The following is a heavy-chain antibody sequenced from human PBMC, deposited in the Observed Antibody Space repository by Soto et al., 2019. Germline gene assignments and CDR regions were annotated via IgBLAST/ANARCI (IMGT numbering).Heavy chain of an antibody. D-gene: IGHD3-9*01. CDR2: INPNSGGT. CDR3: ARAPPFVLRYFDWLARNWFDP. J-gene: IGHJ5*02. Sequence: GPSVKVSCKASGYTFTGYYMHWVRQAPGQGLEWMGWINPNSGGTNYAQKFQGRVTMTRDTSISTAYMELSRLRSDDTAVYYCARAPPFVLRYFDWLARNWFDPWGQGTLVTVSS. V-gene: IGHV1-2*02. CDR1: GYTFTGYY.